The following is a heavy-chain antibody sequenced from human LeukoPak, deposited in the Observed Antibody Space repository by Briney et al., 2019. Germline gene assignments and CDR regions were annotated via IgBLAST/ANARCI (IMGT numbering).Heavy chain of an antibody. D-gene: IGHD3-10*01. CDR2: IYYSGST. V-gene: IGHV4-59*01. Sequence: PSETLSLTCTVSGGSISSYYWSWIRQPPGKGLEWIGYIYYSGSTDYNPSLKSRVTISVDTSQNQFSLKLTSVTAADTAVYYCARGLSGRGHYSDYWGQGALVTVSS. CDR1: GGSISSYY. J-gene: IGHJ4*02. CDR3: ARGLSGRGHYSDY.